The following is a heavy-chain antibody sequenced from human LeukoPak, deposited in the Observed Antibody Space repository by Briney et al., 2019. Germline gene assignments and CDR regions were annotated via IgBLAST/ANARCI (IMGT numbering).Heavy chain of an antibody. CDR3: ARALAPSGSYYAWFDP. CDR2: INPNSGGT. J-gene: IGHJ5*02. CDR1: GYTFTGYY. Sequence: ASVKVSCKASGYTFTGYYMHWVRQAPGQGLEWMGWINPNSGGTNCRVTMTRDTSISTAYMELSRRSDDTAVYYCARALAPSGSYYAWFDPWGQGALVTVSS. V-gene: IGHV1-2*02. D-gene: IGHD1-26*01.